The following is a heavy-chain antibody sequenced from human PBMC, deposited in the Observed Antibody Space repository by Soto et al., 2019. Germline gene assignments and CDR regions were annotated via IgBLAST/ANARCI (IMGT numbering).Heavy chain of an antibody. J-gene: IGHJ4*02. CDR2: ISWNSGSI. D-gene: IGHD4-17*01. Sequence: EVQLVESGGGLVQPGRSMRLSCAASGLTFDDYAMHWVRQAPGKGLEWVSGISWNSGSIGYADSVKGRFTISRDNAKNSLYLQMNSLRAEDTALYYCAKDSDYGDYDDYFDYWGQGTLVTVSS. V-gene: IGHV3-9*01. CDR1: GLTFDDYA. CDR3: AKDSDYGDYDDYFDY.